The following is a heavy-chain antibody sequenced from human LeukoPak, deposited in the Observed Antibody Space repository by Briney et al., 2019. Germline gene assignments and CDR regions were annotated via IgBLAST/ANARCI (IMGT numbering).Heavy chain of an antibody. CDR1: GYSISSGYY. Sequence: SETLSLTCTVSGYSISSGYYWGWIRQPPGKGLEWIGSIYHSGSTYYNPSLKSRVTISVDTSKNQFSLKLSSVTAADTAVYYCARGGRVTTRKSFQHWGQGTLVTVSS. D-gene: IGHD4-11*01. V-gene: IGHV4-38-2*02. CDR2: IYHSGST. J-gene: IGHJ1*01. CDR3: ARGGRVTTRKSFQH.